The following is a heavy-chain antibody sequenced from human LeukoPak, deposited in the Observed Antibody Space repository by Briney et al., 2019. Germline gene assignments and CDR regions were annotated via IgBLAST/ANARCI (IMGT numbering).Heavy chain of an antibody. D-gene: IGHD3-22*01. Sequence: GGSLRLSCAASGFTLSSYAMHWVRQAPARGLEWVAGISFDGSNKYYTDSVKGRFTISRDNSKNTLYLQMNSLRAEDTAVYYCARDGTTTYYYDSSGYYLDYWGQGTLVTVSS. CDR3: ARDGTTTYYYDSSGYYLDY. J-gene: IGHJ4*02. CDR1: GFTLSSYA. V-gene: IGHV3-30*04. CDR2: ISFDGSNK.